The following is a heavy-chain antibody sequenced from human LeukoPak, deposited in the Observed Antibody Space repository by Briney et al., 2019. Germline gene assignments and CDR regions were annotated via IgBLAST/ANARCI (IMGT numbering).Heavy chain of an antibody. CDR2: INSDGSST. J-gene: IGHJ4*02. Sequence: GXSLRLSCAASGFTFSTYWMHWVRQAPGKGLVWVSRINSDGSSTDYADSVKGRLTISRDNAKNTLYLQMNSLRAEDTAIYYCGRVVTTSEDWGQGILVTVST. V-gene: IGHV3-74*01. D-gene: IGHD1-14*01. CDR1: GFTFSTYW. CDR3: GRVVTTSED.